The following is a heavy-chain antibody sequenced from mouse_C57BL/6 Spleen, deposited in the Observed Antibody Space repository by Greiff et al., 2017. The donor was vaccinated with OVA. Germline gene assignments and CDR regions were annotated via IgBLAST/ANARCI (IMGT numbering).Heavy chain of an antibody. D-gene: IGHD1-1*01. J-gene: IGHJ4*01. V-gene: IGHV1-64*01. Sequence: QVQLQQPGAELVKPGASVKLSCKASGYTFTSYWMHWVKQRPGQGLEWIGMIHPNSGSTNYNEKFKSKATLTVDKSSSTAYMQLSSLTSEDSAVYYCARWGSYYGSSPYAMDYWGQGTSGTVSA. CDR1: GYTFTSYW. CDR2: IHPNSGST. CDR3: ARWGSYYGSSPYAMDY.